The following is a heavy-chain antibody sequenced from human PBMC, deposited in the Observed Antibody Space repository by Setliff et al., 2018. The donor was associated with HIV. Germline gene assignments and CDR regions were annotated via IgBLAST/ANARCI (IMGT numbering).Heavy chain of an antibody. CDR3: ARHPVAGTPYYFDS. CDR1: GYIFTNYW. D-gene: IGHD6-19*01. V-gene: IGHV5-51*01. J-gene: IGHJ4*02. Sequence: PGESLKISCKASGYIFTNYWIAWVRQRPGRGLEWMGMVYPGDSDTRYSPSLQGQVTISGDRSLTTAYLQWNTLKASDSAIYYCARHPVAGTPYYFDSWGQGTLVTVSS. CDR2: VYPGDSDT.